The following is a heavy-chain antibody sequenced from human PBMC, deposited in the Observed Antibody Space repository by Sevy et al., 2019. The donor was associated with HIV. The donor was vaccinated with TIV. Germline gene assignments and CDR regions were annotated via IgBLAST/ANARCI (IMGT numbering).Heavy chain of an antibody. CDR2: IRSNRDRGTT. D-gene: IGHD4-17*01. Sequence: GGSLRLSCAASGFTFSTYWMHWVRQAPGKGLEWVGRIRSNRDRGTTSYAAPLKGRATISRDDSKNTLFLQMNIVKSADTAVYYCTTDREYGDYKGGFDYWGQGALVTVSS. CDR3: TTDREYGDYKGGFDY. J-gene: IGHJ4*02. V-gene: IGHV3-15*06. CDR1: GFTFSTYW.